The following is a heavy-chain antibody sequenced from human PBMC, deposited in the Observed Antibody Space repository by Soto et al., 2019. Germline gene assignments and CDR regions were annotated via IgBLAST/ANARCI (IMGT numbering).Heavy chain of an antibody. CDR3: ARDPPVVPEGPGYGMDV. CDR2: VHPSGST. D-gene: IGHD2-2*01. V-gene: IGHV4-34*01. Sequence: PAETLSLTCAVFSASLGDHYWARIRQSPDKGLEWIGEVHPSGSTDYNPSLKSRLTLSLDTSKNQFSLKLSSVTAADTAVYYCARDPPVVPEGPGYGMDVWGQGTMVTVSS. CDR1: SASLGDHY. J-gene: IGHJ6*02.